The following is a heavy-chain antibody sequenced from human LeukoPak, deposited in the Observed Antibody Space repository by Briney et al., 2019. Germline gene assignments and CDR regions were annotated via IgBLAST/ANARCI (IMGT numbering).Heavy chain of an antibody. CDR2: INPNRGDT. V-gene: IGHV1-2*02. D-gene: IGHD5-24*01. Sequence: ASVKVSCKASGYTFTGYYIHWVRQAPGQGLEWMGWINPNRGDTNYAQKFQGRVTMARDTSISTAYMDLSRLRSDDTAVYYCARVARDGYNYDAFDIWGQGTMVTVSS. J-gene: IGHJ3*02. CDR1: GYTFTGYY. CDR3: ARVARDGYNYDAFDI.